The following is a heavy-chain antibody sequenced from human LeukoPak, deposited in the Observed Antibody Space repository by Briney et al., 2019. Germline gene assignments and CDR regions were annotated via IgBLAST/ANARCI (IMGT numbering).Heavy chain of an antibody. D-gene: IGHD3-10*01. J-gene: IGHJ4*02. V-gene: IGHV4-39*07. CDR2: INHSGST. CDR1: GGSISSSSYY. CDR3: ARAVESLVRGVIITYIYYFDY. Sequence: SETLSLTCTVSGGSISSSSYYWGWIRQPPGKGLEWIGEINHSGSTNYNPSLKSRVTISVDTSKNQFSLKLSSVTAADTAVYYCARAVESLVRGVIITYIYYFDYWGQGTLVTVSS.